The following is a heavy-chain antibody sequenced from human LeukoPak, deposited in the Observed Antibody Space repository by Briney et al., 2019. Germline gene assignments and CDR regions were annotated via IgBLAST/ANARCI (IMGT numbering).Heavy chain of an antibody. Sequence: GRSLRLSCAASGFTFSSYGMHWVRQAPGKGLEWVAVISYDGSNKYYADSVKGRFTISRDNSMNTLYLQMNSLRAEDTAVYYCAVGGFWGQGTLVTVSS. CDR2: ISYDGSNK. D-gene: IGHD3-16*01. J-gene: IGHJ4*02. CDR1: GFTFSSYG. CDR3: AVGGF. V-gene: IGHV3-30*03.